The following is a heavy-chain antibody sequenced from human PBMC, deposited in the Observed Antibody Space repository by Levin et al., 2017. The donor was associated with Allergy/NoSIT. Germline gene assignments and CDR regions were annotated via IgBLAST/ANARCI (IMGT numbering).Heavy chain of an antibody. CDR3: ARKDSGSFWTPFDS. Sequence: PGGSLRLSCAASGFTFSSYAMHWVRQAPGKGLEWVAVISYDGSNKYYAGSVKGRFTISRDNSRNTLYLQMNSLRADDTALYYCARKDSGSFWTPFDSWGQGTLVTVSS. J-gene: IGHJ4*02. CDR1: GFTFSSYA. D-gene: IGHD1-26*01. V-gene: IGHV3-30*04. CDR2: ISYDGSNK.